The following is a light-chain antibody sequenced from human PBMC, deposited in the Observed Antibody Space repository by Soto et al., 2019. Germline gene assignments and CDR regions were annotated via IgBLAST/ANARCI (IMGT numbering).Light chain of an antibody. V-gene: IGKV1-5*01. J-gene: IGKJ5*01. CDR1: QSIHNW. Sequence: DIRMTQSPSTLSASVGDRVSITCRASQSIHNWLAWYQQKPGRAPKLLIYDASTLQSGVPSRFSGRAFGTEFTLTINSLQPHDFATYYCQHYETYPMTFGQGTRLEI. CDR3: QHYETYPMT. CDR2: DAS.